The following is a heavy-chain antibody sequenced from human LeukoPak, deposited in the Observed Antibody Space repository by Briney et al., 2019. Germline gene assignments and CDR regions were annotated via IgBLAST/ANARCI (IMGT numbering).Heavy chain of an antibody. D-gene: IGHD6-13*01. Sequence: GGSLRLSCAASGFTFSRYDMHWVRQSTGKGLEWVSVIGTAGDPYSPGSVKGRFTISRENAKNSLYLQMNSLRVGATAVYYCARSLGSSSWSVGGVFDIWGQGTLVTVSS. J-gene: IGHJ3*02. CDR3: ARSLGSSSWSVGGVFDI. CDR2: IGTAGDP. V-gene: IGHV3-13*05. CDR1: GFTFSRYD.